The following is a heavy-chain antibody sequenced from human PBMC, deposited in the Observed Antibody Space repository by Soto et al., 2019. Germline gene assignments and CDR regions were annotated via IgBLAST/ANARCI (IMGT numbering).Heavy chain of an antibody. Sequence: EVPLVESGGGLVQPGGSLRLSCVASEFTFTHYWMHWVRQAPGKGLVWVSRISSDGTTTNYADSVKGRFTISRDNAKNTLYLQMTSLRVEDRAIYYCVRGKVAAGFDYWGQGALVTVSS. CDR1: EFTFTHYW. CDR3: VRGKVAAGFDY. V-gene: IGHV3-74*01. CDR2: ISSDGTTT. D-gene: IGHD6-13*01. J-gene: IGHJ4*02.